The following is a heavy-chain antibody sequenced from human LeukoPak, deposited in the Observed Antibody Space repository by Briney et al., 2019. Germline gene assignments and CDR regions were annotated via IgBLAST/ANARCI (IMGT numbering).Heavy chain of an antibody. Sequence: PGGSLRLSCAASGFTFSSYGMHWVRQAPGKGLEWVAVISYDGSNKYYADSVEGRFTISRDNSKNTLYLQMNSLRAEDTAVYYCAKEVVDTAMVDYWGQGTLVTVSS. J-gene: IGHJ4*02. V-gene: IGHV3-30*18. CDR2: ISYDGSNK. CDR3: AKEVVDTAMVDY. CDR1: GFTFSSYG. D-gene: IGHD5-18*01.